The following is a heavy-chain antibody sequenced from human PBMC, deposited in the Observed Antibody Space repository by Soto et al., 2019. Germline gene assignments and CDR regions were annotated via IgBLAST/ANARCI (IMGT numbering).Heavy chain of an antibody. D-gene: IGHD4-17*01. CDR1: GYTFTSYY. CDR2: INPSGGST. J-gene: IGHJ4*02. Sequence: GASVKVSFKASGYTFTSYYMHWVRQAPGQGLEWMGIINPSGGSTSYAQKFQGRVTMTRDTSTSTVYMELSSLRSEDTAVYYCARGGTHDYGGNLIGYWGQGTLVTVSS. V-gene: IGHV1-46*01. CDR3: ARGGTHDYGGNLIGY.